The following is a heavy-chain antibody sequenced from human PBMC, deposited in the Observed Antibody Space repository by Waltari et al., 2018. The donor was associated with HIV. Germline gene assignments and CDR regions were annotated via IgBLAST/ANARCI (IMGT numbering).Heavy chain of an antibody. CDR1: GFTFSSYG. J-gene: IGHJ6*02. CDR2: ISYDGSNK. V-gene: IGHV3-30*18. Sequence: QVQLVESGGGVVQPGRSLRLSCAASGFTFSSYGMHWVRQAPGKGLEWVAVISYDGSNKYYADSVKGRFTISRDNSKNTLYLQMNSLRAEDTAVYYCAKDHRTNWNYVVDYYGMDVWGQGTTVTVSS. D-gene: IGHD1-7*01. CDR3: AKDHRTNWNYVVDYYGMDV.